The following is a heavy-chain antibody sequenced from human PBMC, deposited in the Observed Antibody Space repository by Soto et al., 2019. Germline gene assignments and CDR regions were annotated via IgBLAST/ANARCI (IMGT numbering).Heavy chain of an antibody. Sequence: QVQLQASGPGLVKPSGTLSLTCAVSGGSIRSSNWWSWVRPPPGQGLEWIGEIYHSGSTHDNPSLKSRVTISVDKSKSQFSLNLSSVTAADTAVYYGASAYSSSSGRDWWGQGTLVTVS. CDR3: ASAYSSSSGRDW. CDR2: IYHSGST. D-gene: IGHD6-6*01. V-gene: IGHV4-4*02. J-gene: IGHJ4*02. CDR1: GGSIRSSNW.